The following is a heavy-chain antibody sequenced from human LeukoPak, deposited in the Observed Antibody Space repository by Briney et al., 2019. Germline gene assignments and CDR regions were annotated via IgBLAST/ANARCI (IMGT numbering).Heavy chain of an antibody. Sequence: AAPVKVSCKASGYTFTGYYMHWVRQAPGQGLEWMGRINPNSGGTNYAQKFQGRVTMTRDTSISTAYMELSRLRSDDTAVYYCARDGRRSFGNQYSSSSITRWFDPWGQGTLVTVSS. CDR1: GYTFTGYY. D-gene: IGHD6-6*01. CDR3: ARDGRRSFGNQYSSSSITRWFDP. J-gene: IGHJ5*02. V-gene: IGHV1-2*06. CDR2: INPNSGGT.